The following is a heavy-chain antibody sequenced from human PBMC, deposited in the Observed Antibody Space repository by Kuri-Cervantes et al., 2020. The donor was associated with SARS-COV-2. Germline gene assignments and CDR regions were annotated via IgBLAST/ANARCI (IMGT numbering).Heavy chain of an antibody. D-gene: IGHD6-19*01. CDR1: GYTFTSYD. CDR3: ARGGYSSGWIPYYYYYGMDV. CDR2: MNPNSGNT. J-gene: IGHJ6*02. Sequence: ASVKVSCKASGYTFTSYDINWVRQATGQGLEWMGWMNPNSGNTGYAQKLQGRVTMTTDTSTSTAYMELRSLRSDDTAVYYCARGGYSSGWIPYYYYYGMDVWGQGTTVTVSS. V-gene: IGHV1-8*01.